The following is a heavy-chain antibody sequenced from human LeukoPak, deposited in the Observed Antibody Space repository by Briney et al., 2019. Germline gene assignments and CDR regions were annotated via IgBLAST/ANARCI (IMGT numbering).Heavy chain of an antibody. D-gene: IGHD4-23*01. CDR3: ARDQPDYGGTGIDY. J-gene: IGHJ4*02. Sequence: TGGSLRLSCAASGFTFSSYGMHWVRQAPGKGLEWVSVIYSGGSTYYADSVKGRFTISRDNSKNTLYLQMNSLRAEDTAVYYCARDQPDYGGTGIDYWGQGTLVTVSS. V-gene: IGHV3-53*01. CDR2: IYSGGST. CDR1: GFTFSSYG.